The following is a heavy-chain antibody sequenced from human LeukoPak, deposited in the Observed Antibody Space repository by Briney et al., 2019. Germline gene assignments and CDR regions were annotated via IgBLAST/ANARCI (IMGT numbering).Heavy chain of an antibody. CDR1: GYTFTSYA. V-gene: IGHV7-4-1*02. Sequence: GASVKVSCKASGYTFTSYAINWVRQAPGQGLEWMGWINTDTGNPAYAQGFTGRFVFSLDTSVSTAYLQISSLKAEDTAVYYCAGGRGYCSSTSCYAGYYFDYWGQGTLVTVSS. CDR2: INTDTGNP. D-gene: IGHD2-2*01. J-gene: IGHJ4*02. CDR3: AGGRGYCSSTSCYAGYYFDY.